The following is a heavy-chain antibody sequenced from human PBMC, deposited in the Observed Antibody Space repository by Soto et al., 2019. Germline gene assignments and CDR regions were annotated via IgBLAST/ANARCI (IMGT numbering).Heavy chain of an antibody. CDR2: TTSSGTGT. Sequence: EVQLLESGGDLVQPGGSLRLSCAASGLTFSSSALSWVRQAPGKGLEWVSATTSSGTGTYYADSVKGRFTISRDNSKNTLYLQMSSLGAEDTAVYYCAKHLSGSKCFDYWGQGTLVTVSS. V-gene: IGHV3-23*01. CDR3: AKHLSGSKCFDY. J-gene: IGHJ4*02. CDR1: GLTFSSSA. D-gene: IGHD6-19*01.